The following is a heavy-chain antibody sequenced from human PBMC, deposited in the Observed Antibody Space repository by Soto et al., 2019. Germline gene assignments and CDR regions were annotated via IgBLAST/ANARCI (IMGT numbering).Heavy chain of an antibody. D-gene: IGHD5-12*01. CDR1: GGTFSSYA. CDR2: IIPIFGTA. CDR3: ARIKYSGYDYHDAFDI. Sequence: ASVKVSCKASGGTFSSYAISWVRQAPGQGLEWMGGIIPIFGTANYAQKFQGRVTITADKSTSTAYMELSSLRSEDTAVYYCARIKYSGYDYHDAFDIWGQGTMVTVS. J-gene: IGHJ3*02. V-gene: IGHV1-69*06.